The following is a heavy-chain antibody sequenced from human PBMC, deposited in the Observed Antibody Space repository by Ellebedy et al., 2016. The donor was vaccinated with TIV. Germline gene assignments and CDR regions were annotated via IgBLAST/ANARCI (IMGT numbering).Heavy chain of an antibody. CDR2: IYPGDSDT. CDR3: ARPNMGYYYMDA. Sequence: GESLKISCKGSGYTFSMYWTAWVRQMPGKGLEWMGIIYPGDSDTRYSPSFQGQVSISVDKSISTAYLQWSSLKASDTAIYYCARPNMGYYYMDAWGQGTTVIVSS. J-gene: IGHJ6*03. CDR1: GYTFSMYW. D-gene: IGHD2/OR15-2a*01. V-gene: IGHV5-51*01.